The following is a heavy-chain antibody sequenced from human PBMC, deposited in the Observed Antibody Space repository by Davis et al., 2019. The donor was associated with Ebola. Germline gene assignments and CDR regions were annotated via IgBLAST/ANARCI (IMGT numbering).Heavy chain of an antibody. D-gene: IGHD1-1*01. CDR2: IYTIGNT. Sequence: PSETLSLTCTAPGASLSSYYWSWIRQPAGKGLEWIGPIYTIGNTNYNPYNPALNSRVTISMDTSKNQFSLRLSSVTAADTAVYYCARVSDHNDYYAMDVWGQGTMVTVSS. CDR1: GASLSSYY. J-gene: IGHJ6*02. CDR3: ARVSDHNDYYAMDV. V-gene: IGHV4-4*07.